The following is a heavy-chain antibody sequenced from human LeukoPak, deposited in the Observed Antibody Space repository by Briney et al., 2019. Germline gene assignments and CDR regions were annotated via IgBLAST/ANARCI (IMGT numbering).Heavy chain of an antibody. V-gene: IGHV3-23*01. CDR1: AFSFSNYA. Sequence: GGSLSLSCAASAFSFSNYAMRWVRPPPGRGLEWVSSISGSGDSTYYADSVKGSFTLTRDNAKNSLYLQMNNMRVDDTAVYYCARVAGWHWFDPWSQGTLVTVSS. CDR3: ARVAGWHWFDP. D-gene: IGHD6-19*01. J-gene: IGHJ5*02. CDR2: ISGSGDST.